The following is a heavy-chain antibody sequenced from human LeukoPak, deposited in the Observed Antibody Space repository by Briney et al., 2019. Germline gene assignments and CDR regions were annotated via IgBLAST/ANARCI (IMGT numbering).Heavy chain of an antibody. CDR3: AKERRGYYMDV. CDR1: GFTFSSYA. Sequence: GGSLRLSCAGSGFTFSSYAMSWVRQAPGKGLEWVSLINWDATRTYYADSVKGRFTISRDNSKNSLSLQMNSLRPEDTALYYCAKERRGYYMDVWGKGTTVTVSS. J-gene: IGHJ6*03. D-gene: IGHD3-10*01. CDR2: INWDATRT. V-gene: IGHV3-43D*04.